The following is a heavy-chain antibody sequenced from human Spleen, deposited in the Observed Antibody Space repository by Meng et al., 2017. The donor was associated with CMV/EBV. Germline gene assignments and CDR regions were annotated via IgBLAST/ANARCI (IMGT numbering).Heavy chain of an antibody. CDR3: ARGHPRYYYDSSGYYYIDY. CDR2: INHSGST. Sequence: LNKVEEGMLKPSETLSLTCAVDGGYFSDYEWSWIRQPPGKGLEWIGEINHSGSTNYNPSLKSRVTISVDTSKNQFSLKLSSVTAADTAVYYCARGHPRYYYDSSGYYYIDYWGQGTLVTVS. V-gene: IGHV4-34*01. J-gene: IGHJ4*02. D-gene: IGHD3-22*01. CDR1: GGYFSDYE.